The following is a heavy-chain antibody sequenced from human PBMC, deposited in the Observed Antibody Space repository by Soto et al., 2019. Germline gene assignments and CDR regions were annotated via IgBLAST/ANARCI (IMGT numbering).Heavy chain of an antibody. J-gene: IGHJ3*02. CDR2: IYYSGST. CDR1: GGSISSGGYY. V-gene: IGHV4-31*03. Sequence: SETLSLTCTVSGGSISSGGYYWSWIRQHPGKGLEWIGYIYYSGSTYYNPSLKSRVTISVDTSKNQFSLKLSSVTAADTAVYYCASRGPIVPEAAFDIWGQGTMVTVSS. D-gene: IGHD2-2*01. CDR3: ASRGPIVPEAAFDI.